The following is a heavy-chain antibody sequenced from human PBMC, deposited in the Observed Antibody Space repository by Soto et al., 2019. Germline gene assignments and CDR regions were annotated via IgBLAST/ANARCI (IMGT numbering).Heavy chain of an antibody. CDR3: GTHLPSKKNQRLWADAFHL. J-gene: IGHJ3*01. V-gene: IGHV3-23*01. Sequence: EVRLLESGGGLVQPGWSLRLSCAASGFTFPNYARSWVRQPPGKGLEWVSVVTGRASSTYYADSVEGRFTISRDNSRNTLSLHINILGDEDTPVYYSGTHLPSKKNQRLWADAFHLWGRGTKLTVSS. CDR1: GFTFPNYA. CDR2: VTGRASST. D-gene: IGHD2-2*01.